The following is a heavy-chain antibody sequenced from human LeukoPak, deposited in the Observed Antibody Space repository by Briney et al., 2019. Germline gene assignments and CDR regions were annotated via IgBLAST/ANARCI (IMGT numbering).Heavy chain of an antibody. D-gene: IGHD1-26*01. CDR2: IYPGDSDT. V-gene: IGHV5-51*01. CDR3: ARRIVGATARFDP. J-gene: IGHJ5*02. Sequence: GESLKISCKGSGYSFTSYWIGWVRQMPGKGVEWMGIIYPGDSDTRYSPSFQGQVTISADKSISTAYLQWSSLKASDTAMYYCARRIVGATARFDPWGQGTLVTVSS. CDR1: GYSFTSYW.